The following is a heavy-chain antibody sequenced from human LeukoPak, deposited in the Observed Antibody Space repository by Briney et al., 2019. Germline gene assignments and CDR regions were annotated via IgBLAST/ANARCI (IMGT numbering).Heavy chain of an antibody. D-gene: IGHD1-26*01. CDR2: VYAGDSDT. CDR3: VRQNRGGSHTTGYYFDY. J-gene: IGHJ4*02. CDR1: PYSFTSHW. Sequence: GESLKISCTSSPYSFTSHWIGWVRQKPGKGLEWVGLVYAGDSDTIYSPSFQGQVTMSADKSTSTVYLQWSGLKASDTATYFCVRQNRGGSHTTGYYFDYWGLGTLVTVSS. V-gene: IGHV5-51*01.